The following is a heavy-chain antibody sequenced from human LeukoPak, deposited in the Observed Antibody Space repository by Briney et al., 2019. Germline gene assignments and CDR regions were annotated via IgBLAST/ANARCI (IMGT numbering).Heavy chain of an antibody. D-gene: IGHD2-2*01. CDR1: GFPFSSFW. Sequence: GGSLRLSCAASGFPFSSFWMNWVRQAPGRGMEWLANIRPDGSEKYYVDSVRGRFTISRDNAKNSVYLDMNNLRVDDTGVYYCSGRDSSRSPGAYWGQGTLVSVSS. CDR3: SGRDSSRSPGAY. V-gene: IGHV3-7*01. CDR2: IRPDGSEK. J-gene: IGHJ4*02.